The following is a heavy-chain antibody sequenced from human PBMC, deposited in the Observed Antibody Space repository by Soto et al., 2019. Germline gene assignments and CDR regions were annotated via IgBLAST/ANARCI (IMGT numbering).Heavy chain of an antibody. D-gene: IGHD3-9*01. J-gene: IGHJ4*02. CDR1: GYTFTSYD. CDR3: ARGLRVFRYFDWLSRRPPDY. Sequence: QVQLVQSGAEVKKPGASVKVSCKASGYTFTSYDINWVRQATGQGLEWMGWMNPNSGNTGYAQKFQGRVTMTRNTSISTAYMELSSLRSEDTAVYYCARGLRVFRYFDWLSRRPPDYWGQGTLVTVSS. CDR2: MNPNSGNT. V-gene: IGHV1-8*01.